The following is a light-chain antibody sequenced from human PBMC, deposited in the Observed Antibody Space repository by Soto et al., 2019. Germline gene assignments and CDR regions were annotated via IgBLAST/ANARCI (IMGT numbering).Light chain of an antibody. CDR2: AAS. CDR1: QSISGY. V-gene: IGKV1-39*01. CDR3: QQSFRARS. Sequence: DIQMTQSPASLSASVGDRVTISCRASQSISGYLNWYQQKPGKAPELLIYAASTLQTGVPSRFSSSGSGTEFNLSINSLQPEDFATYYCQQSFRARSFGQGTRVQF. J-gene: IGKJ1*01.